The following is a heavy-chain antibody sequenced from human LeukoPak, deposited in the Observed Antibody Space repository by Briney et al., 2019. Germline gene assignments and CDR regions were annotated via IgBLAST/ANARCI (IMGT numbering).Heavy chain of an antibody. J-gene: IGHJ4*02. D-gene: IGHD3-9*01. CDR1: GGSISSGDYY. CDR3: ARGSYDILTGYPY. V-gene: IGHV4-30-4*01. Sequence: SETLSLTCTVSGGSISSGDYYWSWIRQPPGKGLEWIGYIYYSGSTYYNPSLKSRVTISVDTSKNQFSLKLSSVTAADTAVYYGARGSYDILTGYPYWGQGTLVTVSS. CDR2: IYYSGST.